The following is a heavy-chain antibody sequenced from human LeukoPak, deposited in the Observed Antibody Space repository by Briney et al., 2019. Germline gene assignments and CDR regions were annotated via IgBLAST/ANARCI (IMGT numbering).Heavy chain of an antibody. J-gene: IGHJ4*02. CDR2: ISWNSGSI. CDR3: TRLTYTTGAVV. V-gene: IGHV3-9*03. D-gene: IGHD1-1*01. Sequence: PGGSLRLSCAASGFTFDDYAMHWVRQAPGKGLEWVSGISWNSGSIGYADSVKGRFTISRDNAKNSLYLQMNSLRAEDMALYYRTRLTYTTGAVVWGQGTLVTVSS. CDR1: GFTFDDYA.